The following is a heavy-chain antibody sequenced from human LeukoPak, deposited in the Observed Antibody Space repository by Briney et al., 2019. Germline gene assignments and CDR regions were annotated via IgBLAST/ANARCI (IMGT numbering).Heavy chain of an antibody. D-gene: IGHD1-1*01. Sequence: GGSLRLSCAASGFTFSSYSMNWVRQAPGKGLEWVANVNQDGGMKNYVDSVKGRFTISRDNAKNSLYLQMNSLRAEDTAIYYCARERLHANVDNVHYYGMDVWGQGTTVTVSS. CDR3: ARERLHANVDNVHYYGMDV. V-gene: IGHV3-7*04. CDR2: VNQDGGMK. CDR1: GFTFSSYS. J-gene: IGHJ6*02.